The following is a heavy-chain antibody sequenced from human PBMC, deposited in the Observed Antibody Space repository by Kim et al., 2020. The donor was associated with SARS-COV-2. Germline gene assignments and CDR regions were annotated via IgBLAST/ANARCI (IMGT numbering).Heavy chain of an antibody. Sequence: GGSLRLSCAASGFTFSSYSMNWVRQAPGKGLEWVSSISSSSSYIYYADSVKGRFTISRDNAKNSLYLQINSLRAEDTAVYYCAREPSTIFGVVIDLPPDYWGQGTLVTVSS. CDR3: AREPSTIFGVVIDLPPDY. CDR2: ISSSSSYI. CDR1: GFTFSSYS. V-gene: IGHV3-21*01. J-gene: IGHJ4*02. D-gene: IGHD3-3*01.